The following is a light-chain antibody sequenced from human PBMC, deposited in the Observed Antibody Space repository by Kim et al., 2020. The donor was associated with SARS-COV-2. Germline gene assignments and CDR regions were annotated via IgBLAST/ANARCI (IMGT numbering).Light chain of an antibody. J-gene: IGKJ3*01. CDR3: QKYNSAPFT. V-gene: IGKV3-20*01. CDR1: LSVSSNY. CDR2: SAS. Sequence: PVETATLSCRASLSVSSNYLAWYQQKPGQPPRLLIYSASSRATGIPDRFSGSGSGTDFTLTISRLEPEDFAVYYCQKYNSAPFTFGPGTKWISN.